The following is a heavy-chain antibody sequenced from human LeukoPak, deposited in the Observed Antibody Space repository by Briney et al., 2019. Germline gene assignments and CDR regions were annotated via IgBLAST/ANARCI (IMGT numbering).Heavy chain of an antibody. D-gene: IGHD5/OR15-5a*01. CDR2: IYSGGST. CDR1: GFTVSSNY. CDR3: AREVVSTNRYYYFYYMDV. J-gene: IGHJ6*03. Sequence: GGSLRLSCAASGFTVSSNYMSWVRQAPGKGLEWVSFIYSGGSTYYADSVKGRFTISRDNSKNPLYLQMNSLRAEDTAVYYCAREVVSTNRYYYFYYMDVWGKGTTVTVSS. V-gene: IGHV3-53*01.